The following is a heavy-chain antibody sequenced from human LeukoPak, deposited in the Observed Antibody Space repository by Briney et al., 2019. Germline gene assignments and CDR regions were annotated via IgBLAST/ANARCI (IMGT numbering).Heavy chain of an antibody. Sequence: GASVKVSCKASGYTFTGYYMHWVRQAPGQGLEWMGWIDPNSGGTNYAQKFQGRVTMTRDTSISTAYMELSRLKSDDTAVYYCARDTMVRGVSPTPHNWFDPWGQGTLVTVSS. J-gene: IGHJ5*02. D-gene: IGHD3-10*01. CDR2: IDPNSGGT. CDR1: GYTFTGYY. CDR3: ARDTMVRGVSPTPHNWFDP. V-gene: IGHV1-2*02.